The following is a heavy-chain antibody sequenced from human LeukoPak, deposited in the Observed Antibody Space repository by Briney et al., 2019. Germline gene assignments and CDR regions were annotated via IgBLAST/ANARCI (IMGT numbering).Heavy chain of an antibody. CDR1: GFPFSAYD. J-gene: IGHJ2*01. CDR2: FGSAGDT. V-gene: IGHV3-13*01. CDR3: VRGALPGDSWYFDL. Sequence: GGSLRLSCETSGFPFSAYDMHWVRQAPGKGLEWVSAFGSAGDTYYPGAVRGRFTISRDYAKNSLYLQMNSLRTGDTAVCFCVRGALPGDSWYFDLWGRGTLVTVAS.